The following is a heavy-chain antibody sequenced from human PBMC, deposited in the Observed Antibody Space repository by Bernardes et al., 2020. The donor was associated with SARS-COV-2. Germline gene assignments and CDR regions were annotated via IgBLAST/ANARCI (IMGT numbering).Heavy chain of an antibody. CDR3: AKDLSPLYYYYGLDL. Sequence: GGYPRPSCPAPGFLLSSYVMSLVRQAPGRGLEWVLAIRGLGHTTYYADSVKRRFTISRDNSKNTLYLQMNSLRAEDTDVYYCAKDLSPLYYYYGLDLWGQGTAVTV. CDR2: IRGLGHTT. CDR1: GFLLSSYV. V-gene: IGHV3-23*01. J-gene: IGHJ6*02.